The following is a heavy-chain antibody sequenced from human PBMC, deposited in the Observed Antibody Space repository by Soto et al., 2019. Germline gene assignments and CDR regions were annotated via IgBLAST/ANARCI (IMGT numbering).Heavy chain of an antibody. V-gene: IGHV1-69*06. CDR2: IIPIFGTA. Sequence: VASVKVSCKASGGTFSSYAISWVRQAPGQGLEWMGGIIPIFGTANYAQKFQGRVTITADKSTSTAYMELSSLRSEDTAVYYCARGSSWYDENWFDPWGQGTLVTSPQ. J-gene: IGHJ5*02. CDR3: ARGSSWYDENWFDP. CDR1: GGTFSSYA. D-gene: IGHD6-13*01.